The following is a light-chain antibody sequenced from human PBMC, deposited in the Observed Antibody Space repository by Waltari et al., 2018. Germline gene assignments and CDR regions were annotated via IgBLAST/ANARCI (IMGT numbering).Light chain of an antibody. CDR1: SSAVGGDNY. CDR3: NSYGGNNDWV. V-gene: IGLV2-8*01. J-gene: IGLJ2*01. Sequence: QSALTQPPSASGSPGQSVTISCTRTSSAVGGDNYVSWYLQHPGKAPKLMIYEVNQRPSGVPDRFSGSKSGNTASLTISGLQAEDEADYYCNSYGGNNDWVFGGGTKLTVL. CDR2: EVN.